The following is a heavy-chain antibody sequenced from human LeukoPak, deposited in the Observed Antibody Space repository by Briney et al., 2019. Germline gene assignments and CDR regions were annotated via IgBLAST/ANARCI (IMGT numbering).Heavy chain of an antibody. CDR3: ARQAHCTSDLCYPFDY. D-gene: IGHD2-8*01. V-gene: IGHV4-59*08. CDR1: GGSISSYY. CDR2: ISYSGST. Sequence: SETLSLTCTVSGGSISSYYWSWIRQPPGKGLEWIGYISYSGSTNYNPSLKSRVTISADTTKNQFSLKLTSVTAADTAVYYCARQAHCTSDLCYPFDYWGQGTLVTVSS. J-gene: IGHJ4*02.